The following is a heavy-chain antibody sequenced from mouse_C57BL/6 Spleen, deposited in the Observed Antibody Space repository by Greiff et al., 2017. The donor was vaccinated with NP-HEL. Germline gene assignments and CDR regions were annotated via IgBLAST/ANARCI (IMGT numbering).Heavy chain of an antibody. D-gene: IGHD1-1*01. CDR1: GFNIKDDY. CDR2: IDPENGDT. J-gene: IGHJ2*01. Sequence: EVQLQQSGAELVRPGASVKLSCTASGFNIKDDYMHWVKQRPEQGLEWIGWIDPENGDTEYASKFQGKATITADTSSITAYLQLSSLTSEDTAVYYCTTRITTVVANYFDYWGQGTTLTVSS. CDR3: TTRITTVVANYFDY. V-gene: IGHV14-4*01.